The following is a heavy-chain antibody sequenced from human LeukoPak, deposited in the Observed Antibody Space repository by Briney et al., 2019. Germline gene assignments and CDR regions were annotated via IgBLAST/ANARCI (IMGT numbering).Heavy chain of an antibody. J-gene: IGHJ4*02. D-gene: IGHD5-12*01. CDR1: GYSISSGYY. CDR3: ARGQRGYSGYAYDY. Sequence: SETLSLTCTVSGYSISSGYYWGWIRQPPGKGLEWIGSIYHSGSTYYNPSLKSRVTISVDTSKNQFSLKLSSVTAADTAVYYCARGQRGYSGYAYDYWGQGTLVTVSS. V-gene: IGHV4-38-2*02. CDR2: IYHSGST.